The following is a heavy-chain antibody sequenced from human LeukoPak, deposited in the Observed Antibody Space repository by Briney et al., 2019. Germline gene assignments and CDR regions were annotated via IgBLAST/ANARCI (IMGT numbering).Heavy chain of an antibody. CDR1: GFTFSSYG. D-gene: IGHD3-22*01. V-gene: IGHV3-30*18. Sequence: GRSLRLSCAASGFTFSSYGMHWVRQAPGKGLEWVAVISYDGSNKYYADSVKGRFTISRDNSKNTLYLQMNSLRAEDTAVYYCAKDSSGYHDAFDIWGQGTMVTVSS. J-gene: IGHJ3*02. CDR3: AKDSSGYHDAFDI. CDR2: ISYDGSNK.